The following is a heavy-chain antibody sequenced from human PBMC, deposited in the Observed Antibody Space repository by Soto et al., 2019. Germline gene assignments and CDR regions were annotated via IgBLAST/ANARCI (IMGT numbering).Heavy chain of an antibody. Sequence: QVQLVESGGGVVQPGRSLRLSCAASGFTFSSYAMHWVRQAPGKGLEWVAVISYDGSNKYYADSVKGRFTISRDNSKNTLYLQMNSLRADDVAVYYCARDREGTGYCSRTSCSVVYSSRENWFDPWGEGTLVTVSS. CDR3: ARDREGTGYCSRTSCSVVYSSRENWFDP. CDR1: GFTFSSYA. J-gene: IGHJ5*02. V-gene: IGHV3-30-3*01. D-gene: IGHD2-2*01. CDR2: ISYDGSNK.